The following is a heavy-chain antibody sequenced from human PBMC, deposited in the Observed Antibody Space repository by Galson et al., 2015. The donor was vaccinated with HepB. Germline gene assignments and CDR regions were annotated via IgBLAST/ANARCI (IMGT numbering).Heavy chain of an antibody. V-gene: IGHV3-30*18. CDR2: ISYDGSNK. Sequence: SLRLSCAASGFTFSSYGMHWVRQAPGKGLEWVAVISYDGSNKYYADSVKGRFTISRDNSKNTLYLQMNSLRAEDTAVYYCAKEERGVAAFFDYWGQGTLVTVSS. D-gene: IGHD6-19*01. J-gene: IGHJ4*02. CDR3: AKEERGVAAFFDY. CDR1: GFTFSSYG.